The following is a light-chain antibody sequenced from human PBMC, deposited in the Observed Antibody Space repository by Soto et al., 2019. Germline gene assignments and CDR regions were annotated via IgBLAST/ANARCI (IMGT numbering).Light chain of an antibody. J-gene: IGLJ3*02. Sequence: QSALTQPASVSGSPGLSITISCTGTSSDVGGYNYVSWYQQHPGKAPKIMIYEVSNRPSGVSNRFSGSKSGNTASLTISGLQAEDEADYYCSSYTSSSTHGVFGGGTKLTVL. CDR1: SSDVGGYNY. CDR3: SSYTSSSTHGV. CDR2: EVS. V-gene: IGLV2-14*01.